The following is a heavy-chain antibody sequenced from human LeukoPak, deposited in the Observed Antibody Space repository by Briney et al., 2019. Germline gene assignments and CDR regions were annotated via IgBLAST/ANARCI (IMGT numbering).Heavy chain of an antibody. D-gene: IGHD3-22*01. Sequence: ASVKVSYKASGYTFTSYGISWVRQAPGQGLEWMGWISAYNGNTNYAQKLQGRVTMTTDTSTSTAYMELRSPRSDDTAVYYCARDLYYYDSSGYSVDYWGQGTLVTVSS. J-gene: IGHJ4*02. V-gene: IGHV1-18*01. CDR2: ISAYNGNT. CDR1: GYTFTSYG. CDR3: ARDLYYYDSSGYSVDY.